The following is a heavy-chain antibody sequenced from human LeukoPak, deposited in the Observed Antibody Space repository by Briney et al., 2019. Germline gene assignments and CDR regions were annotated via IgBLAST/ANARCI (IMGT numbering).Heavy chain of an antibody. CDR2: INPSGGST. CDR1: GYTFTSYY. D-gene: IGHD6-6*01. CDR3: AGMYSSSSAGWFDP. J-gene: IGHJ5*02. Sequence: ASVKVSCKASGYTFTSYYMHWVRQAPGQGLEWVGIINPSGGSTSYEKKFQGRVTMTRDMSTSTDYMELSSLRSEDTAVYYCAGMYSSSSAGWFDPWGQGTLVTVSS. V-gene: IGHV1-46*01.